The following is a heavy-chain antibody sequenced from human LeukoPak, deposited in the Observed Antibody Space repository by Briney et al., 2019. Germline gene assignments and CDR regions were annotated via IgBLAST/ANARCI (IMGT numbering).Heavy chain of an antibody. J-gene: IGHJ5*02. V-gene: IGHV1-69*02. CDR2: IIPILGIA. CDR3: ARGRSMGYCSSTSCYTVGFDP. D-gene: IGHD2-2*02. CDR1: GGTFSSYT. Sequence: SVKVSCKASGGTFSSYTISWVRQAPGQGLEWMGRIIPILGIANYAQKFQGRVTITADKSTGTAYMELSSLRSEDTAVYYCARGRSMGYCSSTSCYTVGFDPWGQGTLVTVSS.